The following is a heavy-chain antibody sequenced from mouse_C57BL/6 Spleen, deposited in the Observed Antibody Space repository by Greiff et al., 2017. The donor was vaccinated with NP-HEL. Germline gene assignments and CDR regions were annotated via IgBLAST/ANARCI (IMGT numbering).Heavy chain of an antibody. D-gene: IGHD4-1*01. Sequence: EVKVIESGGGLVKPGGSLKLSCAASGFTFSSYAMSWVRQTPEKRLEWVATISDGGSYTYYPDNVKGRFTISRDNAKNNLYLQMSHLKSEDTAMYYCARGAGTWVYFDYWGQGTTLTVSS. V-gene: IGHV5-4*03. CDR1: GFTFSSYA. J-gene: IGHJ2*01. CDR2: ISDGGSYT. CDR3: ARGAGTWVYFDY.